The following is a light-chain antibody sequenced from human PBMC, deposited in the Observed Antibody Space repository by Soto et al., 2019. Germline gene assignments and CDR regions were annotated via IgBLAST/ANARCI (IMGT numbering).Light chain of an antibody. V-gene: IGKV3-20*01. Sequence: IVLSQSTATLSLSPGERAALSCRAIQSLSSNFLAWYQQKPGQPPRLLIYDSSTRATGFPDRFSGRGSGTDFTPTIIRLEPEDFAVYYCQQYDISPWTFGQGTKVDIK. J-gene: IGKJ1*01. CDR1: QSLSSNF. CDR3: QQYDISPWT. CDR2: DSS.